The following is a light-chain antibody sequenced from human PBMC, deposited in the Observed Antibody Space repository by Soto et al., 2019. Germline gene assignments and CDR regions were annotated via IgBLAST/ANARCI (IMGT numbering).Light chain of an antibody. Sequence: DIVLTQSPASLSVSPGEGAILSCRASESVNSNLAWYQQRPGQAPRLLIYGASTRATGIPATFSGSGSGTEFTLTISSLQSEDFAVYYCQQYNSRPPWTFGQGTKV. J-gene: IGKJ1*01. CDR1: ESVNSN. CDR3: QQYNSRPPWT. CDR2: GAS. V-gene: IGKV3-15*01.